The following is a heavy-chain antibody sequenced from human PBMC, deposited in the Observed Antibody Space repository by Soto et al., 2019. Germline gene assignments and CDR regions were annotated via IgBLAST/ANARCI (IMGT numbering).Heavy chain of an antibody. CDR1: GGSVSSGNYY. CDR3: ARHGYYYDSSGYSPFDY. CDR2: IYYTGST. J-gene: IGHJ4*02. Sequence: PSETLSLTCSVSGGSVSSGNYYWSWIRQPPGKGLEWIGYIYYTGSTNYNPSLKSRVTISVDTSKNQFSLKLSSVTAADTAVYYCARHGYYYDSSGYSPFDYWGQGTLVTVSS. V-gene: IGHV4-61*01. D-gene: IGHD3-22*01.